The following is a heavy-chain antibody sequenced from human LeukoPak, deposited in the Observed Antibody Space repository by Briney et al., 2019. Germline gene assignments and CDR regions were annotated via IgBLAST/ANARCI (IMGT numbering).Heavy chain of an antibody. CDR3: ARGHLRYSY. J-gene: IGHJ4*02. D-gene: IGHD3-9*01. CDR2: INHSGST. CDR1: GGSFSGYY. V-gene: IGHV4-34*01. Sequence: SETLSLTCAVYGGSFSGYYWSWIRQPPGKGLGWIGEINHSGSTNYNPSLKSRVTISVDTSKNQFSLKLSSVTAADTAVYYCARGHLRYSYWGQGTLVTVSS.